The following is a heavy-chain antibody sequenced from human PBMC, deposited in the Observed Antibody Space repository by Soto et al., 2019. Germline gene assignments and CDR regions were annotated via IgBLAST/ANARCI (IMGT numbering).Heavy chain of an antibody. CDR1: GFTFSSYG. V-gene: IGHV3-30*18. Sequence: PGGSLRLSCAASGFTFSSYGMHWVRQAPGKGLEWVAVISYDGSNKYYADSVKGRFTISRDNSKNTLYLQMNSLRAEDTAVYYCAKSFIAAAGFDYWGQGTLVTVSS. CDR3: AKSFIAAAGFDY. D-gene: IGHD6-13*01. CDR2: ISYDGSNK. J-gene: IGHJ4*02.